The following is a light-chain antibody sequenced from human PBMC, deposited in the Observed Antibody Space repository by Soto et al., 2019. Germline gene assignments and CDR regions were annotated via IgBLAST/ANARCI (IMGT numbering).Light chain of an antibody. V-gene: IGLV2-14*01. Sequence: QSALTQPASVSGSPGQSIAISCTGTSSDVGGYSYVSWYQQQPGKAPKLVISDVSNRPSGVSDRFSGSKSGNTASLTISGPQTEDEADYYCASYTTSSTYVFGTGTKVTVL. J-gene: IGLJ1*01. CDR2: DVS. CDR1: SSDVGGYSY. CDR3: ASYTTSSTYV.